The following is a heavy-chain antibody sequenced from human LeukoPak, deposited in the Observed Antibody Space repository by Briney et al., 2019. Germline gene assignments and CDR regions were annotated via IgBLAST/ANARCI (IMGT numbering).Heavy chain of an antibody. V-gene: IGHV3-23*01. CDR2: ISSGGGST. CDR1: GFIFSGSV. Sequence: GGSLRLSCAASGFIFSGSVMSWVRQTPGKGLEWVSSISSGGGSTYYADSVKGRFTISRDNSKNTLYLQMNSLRAEDTAVYYCATSKFGGVIVMYYFDYWGQGTLVTVSS. J-gene: IGHJ4*02. CDR3: ATSKFGGVIVMYYFDY. D-gene: IGHD3-16*02.